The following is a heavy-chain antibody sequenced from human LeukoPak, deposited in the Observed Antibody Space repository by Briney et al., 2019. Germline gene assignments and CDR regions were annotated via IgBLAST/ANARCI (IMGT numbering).Heavy chain of an antibody. CDR3: ARVPDDIVVVPAAIGAFDI. J-gene: IGHJ3*02. D-gene: IGHD2-2*01. CDR1: GFTFSSYS. Sequence: GGSLRLSCAASGFTFSSYSMNWVRQAPGKGLEWVSSISTSSSYIYYADSMKGRFTISRDDAKDSLYLQMNNLRAEDTAVYYCARVPDDIVVVPAAIGAFDIWGQGTMVTVSS. CDR2: ISTSSSYI. V-gene: IGHV3-21*01.